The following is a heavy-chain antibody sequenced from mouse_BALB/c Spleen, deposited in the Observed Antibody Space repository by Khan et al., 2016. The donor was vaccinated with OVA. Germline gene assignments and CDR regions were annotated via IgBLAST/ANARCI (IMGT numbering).Heavy chain of an antibody. D-gene: IGHD2-3*01. Sequence: VQLKESGPGLVAPSQSLSITCTVSGFSLTSYGVHCVRQPPGKGLEWLVVIWSDGSTNYNSVLKSRLSISKDNSKSQVFLKMNSLQTDDTAIYYCARWFDGYSSLYAMDYWGQGTSVTVSS. CDR1: GFSLTSYG. V-gene: IGHV2-6*02. CDR3: ARWFDGYSSLYAMDY. CDR2: IWSDGST. J-gene: IGHJ4*01.